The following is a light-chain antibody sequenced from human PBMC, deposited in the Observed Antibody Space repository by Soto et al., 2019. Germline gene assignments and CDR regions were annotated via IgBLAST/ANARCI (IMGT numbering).Light chain of an antibody. CDR2: GAS. Sequence: EIVMTQSPATLSLSPGERATLSCRASESVSSNLAWYQQKPGQAPRLLMYGASTRATGTPDRFSGSGSGTKFTLTISSLQSEDFAVYYCQQYDYWPPWTFGQGTKVEIK. J-gene: IGKJ1*01. CDR3: QQYDYWPPWT. CDR1: ESVSSN. V-gene: IGKV3-15*01.